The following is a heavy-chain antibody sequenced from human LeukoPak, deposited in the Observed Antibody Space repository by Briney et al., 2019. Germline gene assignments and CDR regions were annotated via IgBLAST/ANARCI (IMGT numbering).Heavy chain of an antibody. D-gene: IGHD3-22*01. CDR3: ARDSMIVVVITQNFDY. V-gene: IGHV3-30-3*01. CDR1: GFTISSYA. Sequence: GGPLRLSCAASGFTISSYAMHGLRQAPGKGLEWVAVISYDGSNKYYAASVKGRITISNNNSKNTLYLQMNSLRAEDTAVYYCARDSMIVVVITQNFDYWGQGTLVTVSS. J-gene: IGHJ4*02. CDR2: ISYDGSNK.